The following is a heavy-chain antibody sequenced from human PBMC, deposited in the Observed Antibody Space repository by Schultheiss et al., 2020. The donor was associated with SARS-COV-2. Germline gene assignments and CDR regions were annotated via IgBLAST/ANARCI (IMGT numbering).Heavy chain of an antibody. CDR3: TRDEVDPAFDI. Sequence: SETLSLTCTVSGGSISSYYWSWIRQPPGKGLEWIGYIYYSGSTNYNPSLKSRVTISVDTSKNQFSLKLSSVTAADTAVYYCTRDEVDPAFDIWGQGTMVTVSS. V-gene: IGHV4-59*01. CDR2: IYYSGST. J-gene: IGHJ3*02. CDR1: GGSISSYY.